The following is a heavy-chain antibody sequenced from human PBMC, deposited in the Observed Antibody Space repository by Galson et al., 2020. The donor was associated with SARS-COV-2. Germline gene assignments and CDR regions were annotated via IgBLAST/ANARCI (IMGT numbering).Heavy chain of an antibody. CDR2: IKSKTDGGTT. CDR1: GFTFSNAW. V-gene: IGHV3-15*01. Sequence: GGSLRLSCAASGFTFSNAWMSWVRQAPGKGLEWVGRIKSKTDGGTTDYAAPVKGRFTISRDDSKNTLYPQMNSLKTEDTAVYYCTTVGYLYSGYDLFDYWGQGTLVTVSS. D-gene: IGHD5-12*01. CDR3: TTVGYLYSGYDLFDY. J-gene: IGHJ4*02.